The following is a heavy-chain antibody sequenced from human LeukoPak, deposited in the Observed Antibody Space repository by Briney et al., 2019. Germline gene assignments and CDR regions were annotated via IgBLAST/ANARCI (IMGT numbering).Heavy chain of an antibody. CDR3: TTEVLGLYYYMDV. CDR2: IKSKTDGGTT. Sequence: PGGSLRLSCAASGFTFSNAWMSWVRQAPGKGLEWVGRIKSKTDGGTTDYAAPVKGRFTISRDDSKNTLYLQMNSLKTEDTAVYYCTTEVLGLYYYMDVWGKGTTVTVSS. D-gene: IGHD1-14*01. CDR1: GFTFSNAW. J-gene: IGHJ6*03. V-gene: IGHV3-15*01.